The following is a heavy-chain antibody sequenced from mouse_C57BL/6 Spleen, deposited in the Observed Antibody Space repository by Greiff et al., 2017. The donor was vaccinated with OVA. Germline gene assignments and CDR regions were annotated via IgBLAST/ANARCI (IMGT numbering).Heavy chain of an antibody. Sequence: VQLQQSGAELAKPGASVKLSCKASGYTFTSYWMHWVKQRPGQGLEWIGYINPSSGYNKYNPKFQDKATLTADKSSSTAYMQLRSLTYEDSAVYYCARPLYDGAFDYWGQGTTLTVSS. V-gene: IGHV1-7*01. CDR1: GYTFTSYW. CDR3: ARPLYDGAFDY. D-gene: IGHD2-12*01. J-gene: IGHJ2*01. CDR2: INPSSGYN.